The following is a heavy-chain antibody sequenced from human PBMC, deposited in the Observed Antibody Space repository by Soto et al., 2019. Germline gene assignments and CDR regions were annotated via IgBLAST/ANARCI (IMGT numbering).Heavy chain of an antibody. CDR2: IDPSDSYT. CDR1: GYSFTSYW. V-gene: IGHV5-10-1*01. D-gene: IGHD3-22*01. CDR3: ARLDYYDSSGYHYGMDV. Sequence: GESLKISCKGSGYSFTSYWISGVRQMPGKGLEWMGRIDPSDSYTNYSPSFQGHVTISADKSISTAYLQWSSLKASDTAMYYCARLDYYDSSGYHYGMDVWGQGTTVTVSS. J-gene: IGHJ6*02.